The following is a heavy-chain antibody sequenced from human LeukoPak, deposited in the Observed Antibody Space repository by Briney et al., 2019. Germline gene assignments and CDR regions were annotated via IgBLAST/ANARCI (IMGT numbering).Heavy chain of an antibody. J-gene: IGHJ4*02. D-gene: IGHD3-16*01. CDR1: GFIFNNFW. Sequence: GGSLRLSCAASGFIFNNFWMHWVRQAPGKGLVCVSRLNNDGSGTGYGDSVNGRFTTSRDNAKNTLYLQMNSLRVEDTAVYYCARGRQGGFFDYWGQGVLVTVSS. V-gene: IGHV3-74*01. CDR3: ARGRQGGFFDY. CDR2: LNNDGSGT.